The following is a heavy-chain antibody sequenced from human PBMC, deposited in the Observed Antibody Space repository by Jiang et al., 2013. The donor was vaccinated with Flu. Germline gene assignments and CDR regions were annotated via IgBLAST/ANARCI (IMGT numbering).Heavy chain of an antibody. D-gene: IGHD3-10*01. CDR2: IYYSGST. CDR1: GGSISSYY. Sequence: PGLVKPSETLSLTCTVSGGSISSYYWSWIRQPPGKGLEWIGYIYYSGSTNYNPSLKSRVTISVDTSKNQFSLKLSSVTAADTAVYYCARDNGPRGENNWFDPWGQGTLVTVSS. V-gene: IGHV4-59*01. J-gene: IGHJ5*02. CDR3: ARDNGPRGENNWFDP.